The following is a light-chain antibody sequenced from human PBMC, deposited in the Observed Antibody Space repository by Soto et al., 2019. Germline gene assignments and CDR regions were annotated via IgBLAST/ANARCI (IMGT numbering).Light chain of an antibody. Sequence: QSALTQPPSASGSPGQSVTISCTGTSSDVGGYNYVSWYQQHPGKAPKLMIYEVSKRPSGVPDRFSGSKSGNTASLTVSGLQAEYEADYYCSSYAGNNVVFGGGTKVTVL. CDR1: SSDVGGYNY. J-gene: IGLJ2*01. CDR2: EVS. CDR3: SSYAGNNVV. V-gene: IGLV2-8*01.